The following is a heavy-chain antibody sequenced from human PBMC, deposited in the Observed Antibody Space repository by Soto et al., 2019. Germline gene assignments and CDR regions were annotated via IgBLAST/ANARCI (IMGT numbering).Heavy chain of an antibody. CDR1: GYTFTTYG. D-gene: IGHD3-10*01. CDR3: SSDYGSGGYSPDQ. V-gene: IGHV1-18*01. CDR2: ITPYNGNT. J-gene: IGHJ4*02. Sequence: QVQLVQSGGEVKKPGASVKVSCKASGYTFTTYGISWVRQAPGQGLEWMGWITPYNGNTNYPQKFQGRVTMTTDTSTSTASMELRSLKTDDPGVYFCSSDYGSGGYSPDQWGPGTLVTVSS.